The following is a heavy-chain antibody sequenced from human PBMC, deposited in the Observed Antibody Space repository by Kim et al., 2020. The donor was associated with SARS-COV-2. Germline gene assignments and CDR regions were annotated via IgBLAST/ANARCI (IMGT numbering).Heavy chain of an antibody. CDR2: IYPGDSGT. CDR1: GYTFTTSW. Sequence: GESLKISCKGSGYTFTTSWIAWVRQMPGKGLEYMGIIYPGDSGTRYNQSFEGQVTISDDKSISTVFLHWGSLKASDTAMYYCAMSSGDQAFDVWGQRIM. D-gene: IGHD3-10*01. V-gene: IGHV5-51*01. J-gene: IGHJ3*01. CDR3: AMSSGDQAFDV.